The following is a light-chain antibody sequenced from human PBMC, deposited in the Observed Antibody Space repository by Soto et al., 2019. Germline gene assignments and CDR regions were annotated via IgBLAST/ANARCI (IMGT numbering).Light chain of an antibody. CDR3: SSYTGSSGWV. J-gene: IGLJ3*02. V-gene: IGLV2-23*02. CDR1: SNDVGSYNF. CDR2: EVT. Sequence: QSALTQPASVSGSPGQSITISCTGSSNDVGSYNFVSWYQHRPGKAPKLVIFEVTKRPSGVSNRFSGSKSSNTASLTISGLQAEDEADYYCSSYTGSSGWVFGGGTKVTVL.